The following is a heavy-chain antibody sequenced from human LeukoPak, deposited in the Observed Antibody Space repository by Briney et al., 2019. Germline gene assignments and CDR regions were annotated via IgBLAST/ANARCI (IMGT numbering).Heavy chain of an antibody. CDR2: IYTSGST. D-gene: IGHD6-13*01. Sequence: SETLSLTCSVSGGSISSYYWSWIRQPAGKGLEWIGRIYTSGSTNYNPSLKSRVTISVDKSKNQFSLKLSSVTAADTAVYYCARHRSNLSSSWYWGFDYWGQGTLVTVSS. CDR3: ARHRSNLSSSWYWGFDY. V-gene: IGHV4-4*07. J-gene: IGHJ4*02. CDR1: GGSISSYY.